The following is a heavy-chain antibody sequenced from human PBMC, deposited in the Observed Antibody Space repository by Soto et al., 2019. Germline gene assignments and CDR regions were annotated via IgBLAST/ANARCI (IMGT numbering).Heavy chain of an antibody. D-gene: IGHD4-17*01. Sequence: QVQLVESGGGVVRPGRSLRLSCVASEFSFSAYGMHWVRLAPGKGPQWVAVISYDGNDKYYADSVKGRFTISRDDSKNTLYLQMNSLRREDTAIYYCARRKTVTTGHYYYYIDVWGKGTTVTVSS. V-gene: IGHV3-30*03. CDR1: EFSFSAYG. J-gene: IGHJ6*03. CDR3: ARRKTVTTGHYYYYIDV. CDR2: ISYDGNDK.